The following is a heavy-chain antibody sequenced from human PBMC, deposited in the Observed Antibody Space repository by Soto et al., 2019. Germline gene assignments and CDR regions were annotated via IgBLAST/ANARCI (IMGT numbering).Heavy chain of an antibody. J-gene: IGHJ5*02. CDR3: ARDSSSWYGGWDNWFDP. V-gene: IGHV4-59*01. CDR1: GGSISSYY. Sequence: QVQLQESGPGLVKPSETLSLTCTVSGGSISSYYWSWIRQPPGKGLEWIGYIYYSGSTNYNPSLKSRVTISVDTSKNQFSLKLSSVTAADTAVYYCARDSSSWYGGWDNWFDPWGQGTLVTVSS. D-gene: IGHD6-13*01. CDR2: IYYSGST.